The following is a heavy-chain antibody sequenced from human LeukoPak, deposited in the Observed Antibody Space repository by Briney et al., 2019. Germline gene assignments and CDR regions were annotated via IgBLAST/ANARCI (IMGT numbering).Heavy chain of an antibody. CDR1: GGSISSYY. CDR2: IYYSGST. D-gene: IGHD2-21*01. CDR3: AASQGVVFDY. Sequence: SETQSLTCTVSGGSISSYYWSWVRQPPGKGLEWIGYIYYSGSTNYNPSLKSRVTISVDTSKNQFSLKLSSVTAADTAVYYCAASQGVVFDYWGQGTLVTVSS. V-gene: IGHV4-59*01. J-gene: IGHJ4*02.